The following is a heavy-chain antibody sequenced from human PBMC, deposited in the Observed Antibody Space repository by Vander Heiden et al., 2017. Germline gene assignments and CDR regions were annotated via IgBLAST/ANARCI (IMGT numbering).Heavy chain of an antibody. D-gene: IGHD6-19*01. Sequence: EVQLVESGGGLVQPGGSLRLSCAASGFTFSSYDMHWVRQATGKGLEWVSAIGTAGDTYYPGSVKGRFTISRENAKNSLYLQMNSLRAGDTAVYYCARADPGYSSGWGMDVWGQGTTVTVS. CDR2: IGTAGDT. V-gene: IGHV3-13*01. CDR3: ARADPGYSSGWGMDV. CDR1: GFTFSSYD. J-gene: IGHJ6*02.